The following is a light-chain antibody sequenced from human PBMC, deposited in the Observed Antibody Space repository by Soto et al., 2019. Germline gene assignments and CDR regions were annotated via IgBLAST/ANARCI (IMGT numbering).Light chain of an antibody. CDR2: EVT. J-gene: IGLJ1*01. Sequence: QSVLTQPPSASGSPGQSVTISCTGTSGDGGGYDYVSWSQQHAGKAPKLMIYEVTKRPLGVPDRFSGSKSGNTASLTVSGLQAEDEADYYCSSYAGSDNPYVFGTGTQVTVL. CDR3: SSYAGSDNPYV. CDR1: SGDGGGYDY. V-gene: IGLV2-8*01.